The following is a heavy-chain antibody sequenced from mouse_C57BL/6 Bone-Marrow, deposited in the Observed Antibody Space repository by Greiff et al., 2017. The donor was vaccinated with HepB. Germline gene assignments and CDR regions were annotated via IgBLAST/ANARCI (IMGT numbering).Heavy chain of an antibody. CDR1: GFTFSSYG. V-gene: IGHV5-6*01. CDR3: ARPSMISNWYFDV. Sequence: EVNVVESGGDLVKPGGSLKLSCAASGFTFSSYGMSWVRQTPDKRLEWVATISSGGSYTYYPDSVKGRFTISRDNAKNTLYLQMSSLKSEDTAMYYCARPSMISNWYFDVWGTGTTVTVSS. D-gene: IGHD2-3*01. J-gene: IGHJ1*03. CDR2: ISSGGSYT.